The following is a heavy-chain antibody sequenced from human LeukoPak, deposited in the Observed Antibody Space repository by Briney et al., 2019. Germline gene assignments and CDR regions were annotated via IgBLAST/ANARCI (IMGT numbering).Heavy chain of an antibody. Sequence: ASVKVSCKASGYTFTTHDINWVRQATGQGLEWLGWMSPNSGDTGYAQKFQGRVTMTSDSSISAAYMELSSLRSEDTAIYYCVRTPPNWGFDYWGQGTLVTVSS. J-gene: IGHJ4*02. CDR1: GYTFTTHD. D-gene: IGHD7-27*01. CDR2: MSPNSGDT. V-gene: IGHV1-8*01. CDR3: VRTPPNWGFDY.